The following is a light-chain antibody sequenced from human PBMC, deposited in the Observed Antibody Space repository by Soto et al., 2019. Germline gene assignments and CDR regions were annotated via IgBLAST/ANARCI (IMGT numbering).Light chain of an antibody. CDR3: AAWDDSLSGVL. V-gene: IGLV1-47*01. J-gene: IGLJ3*02. CDR1: SSNIGTNY. Sequence: QSVLSQPPSTSGNPGQRDTVSCSGSSSNIGTNYVYWYQQLPATAPKLLIYRNNQRPSGVPDRFAGSKSGTSASLAISGLRSEDEADYFCAAWDDSLSGVLFGGGTQLTVL. CDR2: RNN.